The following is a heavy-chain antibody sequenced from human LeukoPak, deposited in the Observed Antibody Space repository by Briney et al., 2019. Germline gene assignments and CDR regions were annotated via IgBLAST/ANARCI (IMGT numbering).Heavy chain of an antibody. CDR3: ARHVAYDSSGPLDY. V-gene: IGHV4-38-2*01. CDR1: GYSISSGYY. CDR2: IYYSGST. Sequence: SETLSLTCAVSGYSISSGYYWGWIRQPPGKGLEWIGSIYYSGSTYYNPSLKSRVTISVDTSKNQFSLKLSSVTAADTAVYYCARHVAYDSSGPLDYWGQGTLVTVS. J-gene: IGHJ4*02. D-gene: IGHD3-22*01.